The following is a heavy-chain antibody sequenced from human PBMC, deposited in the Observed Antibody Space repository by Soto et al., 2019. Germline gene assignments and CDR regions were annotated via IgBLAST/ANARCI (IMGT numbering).Heavy chain of an antibody. CDR1: GYTFTSYG. J-gene: IGHJ6*02. Sequence: ASVKVSCKASGYTFTSYGISWVRQAPGQGLEWMGWISAYNGNTNYAQKLQGRVTMTTDTSTSTAYMELRSLRSDDTAVYYCARGRLGWGGDCYSLPCHYYYYGMDVWGQGTTVTVS. CDR3: ARGRLGWGGDCYSLPCHYYYYGMDV. V-gene: IGHV1-18*01. CDR2: ISAYNGNT. D-gene: IGHD2-21*02.